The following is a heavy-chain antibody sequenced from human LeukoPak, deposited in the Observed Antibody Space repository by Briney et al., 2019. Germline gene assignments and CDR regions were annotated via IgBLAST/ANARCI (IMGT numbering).Heavy chain of an antibody. V-gene: IGHV4-30-4*01. CDR1: GGSISSGDYY. D-gene: IGHD6-13*01. CDR3: ARLVAAAGTSGD. CDR2: IYYSGST. Sequence: SETLSLTCTVSGGSISSGDYYWSWIRQPPGKGLEWIGYIYYSGSTYYNPSLKSRVTISVDTSKNQFSLKLSSVTAADTAVYYCARLVAAAGTSGDWGQGTLVTVSS. J-gene: IGHJ4*02.